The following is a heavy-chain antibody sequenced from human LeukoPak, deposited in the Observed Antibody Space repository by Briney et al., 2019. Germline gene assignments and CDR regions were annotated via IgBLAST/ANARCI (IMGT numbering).Heavy chain of an antibody. D-gene: IGHD1-14*01. CDR1: GFTFSNYA. V-gene: IGHV3-23*01. CDR3: AKGGTVPWTGFDS. Sequence: GGSLRLSCAASGFTFSNYAINWVRQAPGKGLEWVSAISDNGETTYYADSVKGRSIISRDNSKSTLYLHINSLRVEDTAVYYCAKGGTVPWTGFDSWGQGTLVTVSS. CDR2: ISDNGETT. J-gene: IGHJ4*02.